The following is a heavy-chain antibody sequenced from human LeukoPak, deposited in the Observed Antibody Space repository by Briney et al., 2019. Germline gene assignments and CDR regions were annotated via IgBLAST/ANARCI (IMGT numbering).Heavy chain of an antibody. CDR3: ARQDSSSWSFDY. Sequence: GGSLRLSCAASGFTFSSYAMHWVRQAPGKGLEWVAVISYDGSNKYYADSVKGRFTISRENAKNSLYLQMNSLRAGDTAVYYCARQDSSSWSFDYWGQGTLVTVSS. CDR1: GFTFSSYA. V-gene: IGHV3-30*14. J-gene: IGHJ4*02. D-gene: IGHD6-13*01. CDR2: ISYDGSNK.